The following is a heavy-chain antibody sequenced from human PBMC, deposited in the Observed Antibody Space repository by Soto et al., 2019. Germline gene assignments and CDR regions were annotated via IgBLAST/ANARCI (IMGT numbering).Heavy chain of an antibody. Sequence: QVQLVQSGAEVKKPGSSVKVSCKASGGTFSSYAISWVRQAPGQGLEWMGGIISIFGTANYAQKFQGRVTITADESTSTAYMELSSLRSEDTAVYYCARADCSGGSCYSDYYYYYGMDVWGQGTTVTVSS. CDR2: IISIFGTA. V-gene: IGHV1-69*01. J-gene: IGHJ6*02. D-gene: IGHD2-15*01. CDR1: GGTFSSYA. CDR3: ARADCSGGSCYSDYYYYYGMDV.